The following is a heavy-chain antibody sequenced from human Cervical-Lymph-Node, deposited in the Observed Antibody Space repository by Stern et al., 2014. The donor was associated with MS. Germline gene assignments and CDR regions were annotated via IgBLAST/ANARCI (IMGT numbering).Heavy chain of an antibody. CDR1: GGSISSGYW. Sequence: QVQLGQSGPGLVKPSGTLSLTCAVSGGSISSGYWWSWVRQPPGKGLEWIGEIYHSGSTNYNPSLKSRVTISVDTSKNHFSLKMNSVNAADTAVYYCARNGGNYAFDYWGQGTLVAVSS. CDR2: IYHSGST. D-gene: IGHD4-23*01. CDR3: ARNGGNYAFDY. J-gene: IGHJ4*02. V-gene: IGHV4-4*02.